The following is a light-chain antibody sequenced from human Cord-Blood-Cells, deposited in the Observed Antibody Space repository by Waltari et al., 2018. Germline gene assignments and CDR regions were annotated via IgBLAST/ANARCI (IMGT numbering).Light chain of an antibody. V-gene: IGKV1-39*01. J-gene: IGKJ4*01. CDR1: QSINSY. CDR2: AAS. CDR3: QQRYSTPPLT. Sequence: DIQMTQSPSSRTASVGDRVTITCRASQSINSYLNWYQQKPGTAPNLLIYAASSLQSGVPPRFIGSRCGTKFTLTISSRQPEEFATYYCQQRYSTPPLTFGGGTKVEIK.